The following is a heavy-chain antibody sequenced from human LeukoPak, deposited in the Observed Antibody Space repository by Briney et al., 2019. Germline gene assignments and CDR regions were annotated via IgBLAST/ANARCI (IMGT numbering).Heavy chain of an antibody. CDR1: GDSISSYF. Sequence: SETLSLTCTVSGDSISSYFWSWIRQPPGKGLEWIGYFHDSGSANYNPSLKSRITMSVDTSKNQFSLKLRSVTAADTAVYYCAMGDRLRGGGDYWGQGTLVTVSS. J-gene: IGHJ4*02. V-gene: IGHV4-59*03. D-gene: IGHD3-10*01. CDR3: AMGDRLRGGGDY. CDR2: FHDSGSA.